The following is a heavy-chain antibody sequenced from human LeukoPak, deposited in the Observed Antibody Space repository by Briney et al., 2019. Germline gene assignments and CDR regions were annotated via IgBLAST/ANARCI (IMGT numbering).Heavy chain of an antibody. CDR2: IKRDGSEM. J-gene: IGHJ4*02. CDR1: GFTFSNHW. D-gene: IGHD2-8*01. V-gene: IGHV3-7*04. CDR3: ARHSSVVMVGGPEQ. Sequence: GGSLRLSCAASGFTFSNHWMSWVRQAPGKGLEWVANIKRDGSEMYYVDSVKGRFIISRDNAKNSLYLQMNSLRAEDTAVYYCARHSSVVMVGGPEQWGQGTLVTVSS.